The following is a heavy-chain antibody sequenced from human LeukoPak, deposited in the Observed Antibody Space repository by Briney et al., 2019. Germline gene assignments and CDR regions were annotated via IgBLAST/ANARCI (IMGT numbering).Heavy chain of an antibody. CDR2: IDQDGTTR. J-gene: IGHJ4*02. CDR3: ATLSYVLFDY. D-gene: IGHD3-16*01. V-gene: IGHV3-7*03. CDR1: GFTLSNYW. Sequence: GGSLRLSCAASGFTLSNYWMSWVRQAPGKGLEWVANIDQDGTTRSYVDSVKGRFTISRDNSKNTLYLQMNSLRAEDTAVYYCATLSYVLFDYWGQGTLVTVSS.